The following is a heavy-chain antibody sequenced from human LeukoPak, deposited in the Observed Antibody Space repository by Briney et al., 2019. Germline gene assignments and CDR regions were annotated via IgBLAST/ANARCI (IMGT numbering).Heavy chain of an antibody. CDR3: ARENNDGGYDSFFDY. V-gene: IGHV3-21*01. CDR1: GFTFSSYS. CDR2: ISSSSSYI. Sequence: KPGGSLRLSCAASGFTFSSYSMNWVRQAPGKGLEWVSSISSSSSYIYYADSVKGRFTISRDNAKNSLYLQMNSVRAEDTAVYYWARENNDGGYDSFFDYGGQGPLVTASS. D-gene: IGHD5-12*01. J-gene: IGHJ4*02.